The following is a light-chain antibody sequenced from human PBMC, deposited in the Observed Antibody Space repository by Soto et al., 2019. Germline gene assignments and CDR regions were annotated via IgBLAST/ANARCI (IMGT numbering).Light chain of an antibody. CDR2: KAS. CDR1: PSISSW. J-gene: IGKJ1*01. CDR3: QQYNSYLEA. Sequence: GDRDPLNCRASPSISSWLAWYQQKPGKAPKLLIYKASTLKSGVPSRFSGSGSGTEFTLTISSLQPDDFATYYCQQYNSYLEAFGQGTKVDI. V-gene: IGKV1-5*03.